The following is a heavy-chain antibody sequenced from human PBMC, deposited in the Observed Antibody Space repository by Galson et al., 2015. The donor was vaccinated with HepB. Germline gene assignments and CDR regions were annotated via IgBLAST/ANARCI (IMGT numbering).Heavy chain of an antibody. V-gene: IGHV1-18*01. J-gene: IGHJ5*02. CDR2: ISAYNGNT. D-gene: IGHD3-10*01. CDR3: ARDGGTYYYGSGSYMVDP. Sequence: SVKVSCKASGYTFTSYGISWVRQAPGQGLEWMGWISAYNGNTNYAQKLQGRVTMTTDTSTSTAYMELRSLRSDDTAVYYCARDGGTYYYGSGSYMVDPWGQGTLVTVSS. CDR1: GYTFTSYG.